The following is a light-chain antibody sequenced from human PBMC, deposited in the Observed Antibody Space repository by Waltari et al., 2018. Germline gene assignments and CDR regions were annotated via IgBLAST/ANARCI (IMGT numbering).Light chain of an antibody. Sequence: QSVLTQPPSVSGAPGQRVTISCPGSSSNIGTGYDFHWSQQLPGTAPKLLIYGNSNRPSGVPDRFSGSKSGTSASLAITGLQAEDEADYYCQSYDSSLSGSVCGGGTKLTVL. V-gene: IGLV1-40*01. CDR1: SSNIGTGYD. J-gene: IGLJ2*01. CDR2: GNS. CDR3: QSYDSSLSGSV.